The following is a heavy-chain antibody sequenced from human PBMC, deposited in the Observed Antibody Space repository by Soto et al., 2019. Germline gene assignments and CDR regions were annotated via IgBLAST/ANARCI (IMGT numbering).Heavy chain of an antibody. V-gene: IGHV4-59*01. Sequence: QVQLQESGPGLVKPSETLSLTCTVSGGSISSYYWSWIRQPPGKGLEWIGYIYYSGSTKYNPSLKSRFTISVDTSKNQFSLKLSSVTAADTAVYYCARVIVVPAAIFRWFDPWGQGTLVTVSS. CDR2: IYYSGST. CDR1: GGSISSYY. CDR3: ARVIVVPAAIFRWFDP. D-gene: IGHD2-2*01. J-gene: IGHJ5*02.